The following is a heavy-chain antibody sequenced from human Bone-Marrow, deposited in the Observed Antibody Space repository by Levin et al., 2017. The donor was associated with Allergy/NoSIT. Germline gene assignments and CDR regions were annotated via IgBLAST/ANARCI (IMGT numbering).Heavy chain of an antibody. V-gene: IGHV3-9*01. Sequence: PGGSLRLSCAASGFTFDDYAMHWVRQAPGKGLEWVSGISWNSGSIGYADSVKGRFTISRDNAKNSLYLQMNSLRAEDTALYYCAKCEYYSYGSWYFDLWGRGTLVTVSS. CDR2: ISWNSGSI. J-gene: IGHJ2*01. CDR1: GFTFDDYA. CDR3: AKCEYYSYGSWYFDL. D-gene: IGHD5-18*01.